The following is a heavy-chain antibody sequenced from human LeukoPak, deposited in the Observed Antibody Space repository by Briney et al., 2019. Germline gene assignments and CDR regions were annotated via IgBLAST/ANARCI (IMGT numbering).Heavy chain of an antibody. J-gene: IGHJ3*02. CDR1: GYTFTGYY. CDR3: ARTGYSGYDRHGAFDI. D-gene: IGHD5-12*01. Sequence: EASVKVSCKASGYTFTGYYMNWVRQAPGQGLEWMGWINPNSGGTNYAQKFQGRVTMTRNTSISTAYMELSSLRSEDTAVYYCARTGYSGYDRHGAFDIWGQGTMVTVSS. CDR2: INPNSGGT. V-gene: IGHV1-2*02.